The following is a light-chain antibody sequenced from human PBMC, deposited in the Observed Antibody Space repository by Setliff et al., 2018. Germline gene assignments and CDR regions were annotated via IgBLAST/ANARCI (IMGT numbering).Light chain of an antibody. J-gene: IGLJ1*01. CDR2: DAT. CDR3: SSYTRSNTYV. Sequence: QSVLTQPASVSGSLGQSITISCTGTSSDIGGDNYVSWYQQLPGKAPQLITYDATYRPSGVSHRFSGSKSGYTASLTISGLQADDEADYHCSSYTRSNTYVFGGGTKVTVL. V-gene: IGLV2-14*03. CDR1: SSDIGGDNY.